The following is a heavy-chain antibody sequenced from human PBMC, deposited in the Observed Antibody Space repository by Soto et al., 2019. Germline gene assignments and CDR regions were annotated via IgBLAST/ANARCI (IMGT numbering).Heavy chain of an antibody. CDR1: GGSFSGYY. CDR2: INHSGST. V-gene: IGHV4-34*01. Sequence: QVQLQQWGAGLLKPSETLSLTCAVYGGSFSGYYWSWIRQPPGKGLEWIGEINHSGSTNYNPSLTSRVPISVDTSKNQFSLKLSSVTAADTAVYYCARVHYYDGSGYYYQGDYYYVMDVWGQGTTLTVSS. J-gene: IGHJ6*02. D-gene: IGHD3-22*01. CDR3: ARVHYYDGSGYYYQGDYYYVMDV.